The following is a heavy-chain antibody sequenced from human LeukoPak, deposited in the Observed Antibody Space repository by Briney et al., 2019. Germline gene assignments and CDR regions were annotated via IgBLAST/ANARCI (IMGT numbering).Heavy chain of an antibody. D-gene: IGHD3-16*01. CDR3: ARHLGGSHFDY. CDR1: GGSISSYY. CDR2: IYYTGST. Sequence: SETLSLTCTVSGGSISSYYWSWIRQPPGKGLEWIGDIYYTGSTNYNPSLKSRLTISVDTSKNQFSLKLSSVTAADTAVYYCARHLGGSHFDYWGQGTLVTVSS. V-gene: IGHV4-59*08. J-gene: IGHJ4*02.